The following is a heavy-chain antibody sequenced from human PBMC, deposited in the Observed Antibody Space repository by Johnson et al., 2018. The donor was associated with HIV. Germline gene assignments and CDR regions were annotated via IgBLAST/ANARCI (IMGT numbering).Heavy chain of an antibody. CDR2: IGTAGDT. CDR1: GFTFSTHD. J-gene: IGHJ3*02. Sequence: VQLVESGGGLVQPGGSLRLSCAASGFTFSTHDMHWVRQASGKGLEWVSAIGTAGDTYYPGSVKGRFTISRENAKNSLYLQMNSLRVGEPAVYYCARSPLYDTTVFDIWGQGTRVTVSS. CDR3: ARSPLYDTTVFDI. V-gene: IGHV3-13*01. D-gene: IGHD4-11*01.